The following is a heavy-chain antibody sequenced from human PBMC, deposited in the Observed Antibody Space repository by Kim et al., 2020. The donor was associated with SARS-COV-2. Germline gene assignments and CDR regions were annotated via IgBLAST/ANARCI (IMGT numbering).Heavy chain of an antibody. J-gene: IGHJ3*02. V-gene: IGHV4-30-2*01. CDR3: RVGVGPPVGAFDI. D-gene: IGHD1-26*01. CDR1: GGSISSGGYS. CDR2: IYHSGST. Sequence: SETLSLTCAVSGGSISSGGYSWSWIRQPPGKGLEWIGYIYHSGSTYYNPSLKSRVTISVDRSKNQFSLKLSSVTAADTAVYYCRVGVGPPVGAFDIWGQGTMVTVSS.